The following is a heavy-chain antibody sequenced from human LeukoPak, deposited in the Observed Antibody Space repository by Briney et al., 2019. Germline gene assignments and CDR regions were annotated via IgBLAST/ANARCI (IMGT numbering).Heavy chain of an antibody. CDR3: ARVEETVDAFDI. V-gene: IGHV1-2*02. J-gene: IGHJ3*02. D-gene: IGHD4-17*01. CDR2: INPNSGGT. CDR1: GYTFTGYY. Sequence: ASVKVSCKASGYTFTGYYMHWVRQAPGQGLGWMGWINPNSGGTNYAQKFQGRVTMTRDTSISTAYMELSRLRSDDTAVYYCARVEETVDAFDIWGQGTMVTVSS.